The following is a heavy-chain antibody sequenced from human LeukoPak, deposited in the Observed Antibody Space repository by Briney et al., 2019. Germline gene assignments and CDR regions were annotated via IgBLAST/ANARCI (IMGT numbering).Heavy chain of an antibody. V-gene: IGHV3-33*08. CDR1: GFTFSSYG. CDR3: ARDRGGNAPHDY. D-gene: IGHD2-15*01. J-gene: IGHJ4*02. Sequence: GGSLRLSCAASGFTFSSYGMHWVRQAPGKGLEWVAIVWADGSKEDYADSVKGRFTISRDRFTSTLYLQMDNLRAEDTAIYYCARDRGGNAPHDYWGQGTLVIVSS. CDR2: VWADGSKE.